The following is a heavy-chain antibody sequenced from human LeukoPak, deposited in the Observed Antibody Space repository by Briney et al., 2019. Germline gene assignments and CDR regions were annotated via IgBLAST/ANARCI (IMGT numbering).Heavy chain of an antibody. CDR1: GYTFSDYY. Sequence: ASVKVSCKASGYTFSDYYLHWVRQAPGHGLEWMGWINPHSGGTHYAQKFQGRVTMTRDTSISTVYMELSSLRSDDTAVYFCAREIVATIVGAFDIWGQGTMVTVSS. D-gene: IGHD5-12*01. CDR3: AREIVATIVGAFDI. J-gene: IGHJ3*02. V-gene: IGHV1-2*02. CDR2: INPHSGGT.